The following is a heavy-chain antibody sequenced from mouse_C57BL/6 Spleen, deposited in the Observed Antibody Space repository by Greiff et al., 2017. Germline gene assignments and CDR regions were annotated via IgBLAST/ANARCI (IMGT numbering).Heavy chain of an antibody. CDR3: ARALYYYGSSYGRYFDV. Sequence: VQLQQSGPELVKPGASVKIPCKASGYTFTDYNMDWVKQSHGKSLEWIGDINPNNGGTIYNQKFKGKATLTVDKSSSTAYMELRSLTSEDTAVYYCARALYYYGSSYGRYFDVWGTGTTVTVSS. J-gene: IGHJ1*03. CDR2: INPNNGGT. CDR1: GYTFTDYN. V-gene: IGHV1-18*01. D-gene: IGHD1-1*01.